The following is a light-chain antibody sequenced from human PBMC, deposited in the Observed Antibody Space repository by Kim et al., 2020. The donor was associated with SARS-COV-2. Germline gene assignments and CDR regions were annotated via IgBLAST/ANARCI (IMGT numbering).Light chain of an antibody. J-gene: IGKJ1*01. V-gene: IGKV1-5*03. CDR2: RAS. CDR1: QSISDF. CDR3: QQYRSYPWT. Sequence: ASVGDRVTLTCRASQSISDFLAWYQQKPGKAPKLLIYRASNLKSGVPSRFSGSGSGTEFTLTTSSLQPDDFATYYCQQYRSYPWTFGQGTKVDIK.